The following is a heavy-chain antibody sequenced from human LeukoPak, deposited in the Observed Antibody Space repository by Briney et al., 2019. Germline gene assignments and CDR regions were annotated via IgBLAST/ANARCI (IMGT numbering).Heavy chain of an antibody. CDR2: IYSDGST. V-gene: IGHV3-53*01. CDR3: ARRAGIYSHPYDY. CDR1: ELSVSTNC. J-gene: IGHJ4*02. D-gene: IGHD1-14*01. Sequence: GGSLRLSCAASELSVSTNCMTWVRQAPGKGLEWVSFIYSDGSTYHADSVRGRFTISRDNSKNTVYLQMNSLRAEDTAVYYCARRAGIYSHPYDYWGQGTLVTVSS.